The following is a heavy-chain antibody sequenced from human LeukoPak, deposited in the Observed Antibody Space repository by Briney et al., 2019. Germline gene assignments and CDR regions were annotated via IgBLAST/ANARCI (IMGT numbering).Heavy chain of an antibody. J-gene: IGHJ4*02. Sequence: GGSLRLSCAASGFTFSDYYMSWVRQAPGKGLEWVGRIKSKTDGGTTDHAAPVKGRFTISRDDSKTTLFLQMNSLKTEDTAVYYCATAIRWDGTTDYWGRGTLVTVSS. D-gene: IGHD1-26*01. V-gene: IGHV3-15*01. CDR3: ATAIRWDGTTDY. CDR1: GFTFSDYY. CDR2: IKSKTDGGTT.